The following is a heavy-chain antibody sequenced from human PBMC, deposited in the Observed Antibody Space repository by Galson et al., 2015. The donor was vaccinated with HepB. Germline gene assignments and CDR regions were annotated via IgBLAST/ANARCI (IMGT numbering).Heavy chain of an antibody. V-gene: IGHV4-31*03. D-gene: IGHD3-10*01. J-gene: IGHJ6*02. CDR2: IYYSGST. Sequence: TLSLTCTVSGGSISSGGYYWSWIRQHPGKGLEWIGYIYYSGSTYYNPSLKSRVTISVDTSKNQFSLKLSSVTAADTAVYYCARGPFMVRTFGMDVWGQGTTVTVSS. CDR3: ARGPFMVRTFGMDV. CDR1: GGSISSGGYY.